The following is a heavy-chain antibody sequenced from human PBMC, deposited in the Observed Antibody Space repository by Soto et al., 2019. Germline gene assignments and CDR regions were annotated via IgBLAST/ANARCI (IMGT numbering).Heavy chain of an antibody. CDR2: IIPIFGSV. CDR1: GSSFRTYA. CDR3: AKGAVAGTPTSYYYYGMDV. Sequence: QVQLLQSGTEVKKPGSSVRVSCEASGSSFRTYAISWVRQDPGQGLEWMGEIIPIFGSVNYAQKFQDRVTISAVESTTTVYMDLKSLRSNDTGVYYCAKGAVAGTPTSYYYYGMDVWGQGTTVTVSS. D-gene: IGHD6-19*01. J-gene: IGHJ6*02. V-gene: IGHV1-69*12.